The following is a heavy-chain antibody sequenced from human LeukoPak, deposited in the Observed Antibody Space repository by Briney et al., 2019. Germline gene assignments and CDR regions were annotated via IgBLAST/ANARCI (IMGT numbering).Heavy chain of an antibody. Sequence: GGSLRLSCAAPGFTFSSYAMSWVRQAPGKGLEWVSAISGSGGSTYYADSVKGRFTISRDNSKTTLYLQMNSLRAEDTAVYYCAKGEDCSSTSCYTPDHWGQGTLVTVSS. D-gene: IGHD2-2*02. CDR1: GFTFSSYA. J-gene: IGHJ5*02. CDR2: ISGSGGST. V-gene: IGHV3-23*01. CDR3: AKGEDCSSTSCYTPDH.